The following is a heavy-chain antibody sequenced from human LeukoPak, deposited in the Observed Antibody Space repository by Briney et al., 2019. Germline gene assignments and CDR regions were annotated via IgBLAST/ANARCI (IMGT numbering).Heavy chain of an antibody. CDR2: ISYDGSNK. Sequence: GGSLRLSCAASGFTFSSYAMHRVRQAPGKGLEWVAVISYDGSNKYYADSVKRRFTISRDNSKNPLYLQMHSLRAEDTAVYYCARDLSRAFDYWGQGTLVTVSS. CDR1: GFTFSSYA. V-gene: IGHV3-30-3*01. J-gene: IGHJ4*02. CDR3: ARDLSRAFDY.